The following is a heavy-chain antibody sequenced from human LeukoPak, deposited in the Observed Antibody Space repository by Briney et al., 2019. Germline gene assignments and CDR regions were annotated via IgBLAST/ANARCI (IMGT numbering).Heavy chain of an antibody. Sequence: SVKVSCKASGGTFSSYAISWVRQVPGQGLEWMGGIIPIFGTANYAQKFQGRVTITTDESTSTAYMELSSLRSEDTAVYYCARANEDYYDSSGYSSWFDPWGQGTLVTVSS. D-gene: IGHD3-22*01. V-gene: IGHV1-69*05. CDR3: ARANEDYYDSSGYSSWFDP. J-gene: IGHJ5*02. CDR1: GGTFSSYA. CDR2: IIPIFGTA.